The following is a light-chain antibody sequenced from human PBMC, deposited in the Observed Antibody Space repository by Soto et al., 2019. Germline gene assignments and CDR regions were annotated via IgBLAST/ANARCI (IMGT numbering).Light chain of an antibody. CDR2: EVS. CDR3: CSYAGRTTPYV. V-gene: IGLV2-23*02. Sequence: QSVLTQPASVSGSPGQSITISCTGTSSDVGSYNLVSCYQHHPGKAPKLMIYEVSERPSGVSNRFSGSKSGNTASLTISGLQAEDEADYYCCSYAGRTTPYVFGTGNKVTGL. J-gene: IGLJ1*01. CDR1: SSDVGSYNL.